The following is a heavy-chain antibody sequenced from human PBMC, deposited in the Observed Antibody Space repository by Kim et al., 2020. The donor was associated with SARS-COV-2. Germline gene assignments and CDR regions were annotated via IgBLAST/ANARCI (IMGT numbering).Heavy chain of an antibody. V-gene: IGHV3-30*03. CDR2: ISYDGSNK. J-gene: IGHJ6*02. CDR3: VGSREAYYGMDV. CDR1: GFTFSSYG. Sequence: GGSLRLSCAASGFTFSSYGMHWVRQAPGKGLEWVAVISYDGSNKYYADSVKGRFTISRDNSKNTLYVQMNSLRAEDTAVYYCVGSREAYYGMDVWGLGTT. D-gene: IGHD3-10*01.